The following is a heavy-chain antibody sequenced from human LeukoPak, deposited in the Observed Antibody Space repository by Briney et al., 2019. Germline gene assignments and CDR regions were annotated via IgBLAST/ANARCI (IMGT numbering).Heavy chain of an antibody. D-gene: IGHD5-18*01. J-gene: IGHJ3*02. V-gene: IGHV4-39*07. Sequence: SETLSLTCTVSGGSISSSSYYWGWIRQPPGKGLEWIGSIYYSGSTYYNPSLKSRVTISVDTSKNQFSLKLSSVTAADTAVYYCARELDTAMVNVYAFDIWGQGTMVTVSS. CDR3: ARELDTAMVNVYAFDI. CDR1: GGSISSSSYY. CDR2: IYYSGST.